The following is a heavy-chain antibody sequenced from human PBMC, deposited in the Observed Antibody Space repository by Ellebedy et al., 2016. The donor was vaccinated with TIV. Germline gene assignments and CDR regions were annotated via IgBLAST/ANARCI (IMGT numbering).Heavy chain of an antibody. CDR2: INTDGSTT. D-gene: IGHD3-22*01. J-gene: IGHJ3*02. CDR3: ARATFSDYFDGSDYSTYAFEI. CDR1: GFTFSSYW. Sequence: GGSLRLSXAASGFTFSSYWIHWVRQAPGEGLVWVSRINTDGSTTTYADSVKGRFTISRDNAGNSLYLQMNSLRAEDTAVYFCARATFSDYFDGSDYSTYAFEIWGQGTLLTVSS. V-gene: IGHV3-74*01.